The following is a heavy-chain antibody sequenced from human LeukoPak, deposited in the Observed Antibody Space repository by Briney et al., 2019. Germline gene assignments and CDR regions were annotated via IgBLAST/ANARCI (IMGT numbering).Heavy chain of an antibody. CDR2: INHSGST. V-gene: IGHV4-34*01. CDR3: ARSSGYYKHFDY. Sequence: PSETLSLTCAVYGGSFSGYYWSWIRQPPGKGLEWIGEINHSGSTNYNPSLKSRVTISVDTSKNQFSLKLSSVTAADTAVYYCARSSGYYKHFDYWGQGTLVTVSS. J-gene: IGHJ4*02. CDR1: GGSFSGYY. D-gene: IGHD3-22*01.